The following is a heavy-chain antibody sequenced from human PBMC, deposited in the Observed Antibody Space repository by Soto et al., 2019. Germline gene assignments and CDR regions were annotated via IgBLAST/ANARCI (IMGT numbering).Heavy chain of an antibody. CDR3: TTSLELPLGTDV. CDR1: GYTLTELS. V-gene: IGHV1-24*01. CDR2: FDPEDGET. J-gene: IGHJ6*02. D-gene: IGHD1-7*01. Sequence: ASVKVSCKVSGYTLTELSMHWVRQAPGKGLEWMGSFDPEDGETIYTQTFQGRLTLTGDTSTDAAHMELSRLRSEDTAVYYCTTSLELPLGTDVWGQGTTVTVSS.